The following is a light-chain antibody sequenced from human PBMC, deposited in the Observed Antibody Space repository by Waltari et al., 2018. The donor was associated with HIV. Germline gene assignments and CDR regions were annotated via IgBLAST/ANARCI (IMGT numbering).Light chain of an antibody. CDR2: DVS. Sequence: QSALTQPPSASGSPGQSVTISCAGTSSDIGLYNFVSWYQHHPGKAPKLMISDVSRRPSGVPDRFSGSKSGNTASLTVSGLQADDEATYYCFSYAGNNFLLFGGGTKLNVL. J-gene: IGLJ2*01. V-gene: IGLV2-8*01. CDR1: SSDIGLYNF. CDR3: FSYAGNNFLL.